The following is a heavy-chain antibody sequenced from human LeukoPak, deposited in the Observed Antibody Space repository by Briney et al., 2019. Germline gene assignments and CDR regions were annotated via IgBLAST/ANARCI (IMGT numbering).Heavy chain of an antibody. CDR1: GFIFSSYA. V-gene: IGHV3-23*01. CDR2: ISATGGST. Sequence: GGSLRLSCAASGFIFSSYAMSWVRQAPGKGLEWVSSISATGGSTYYADSVKGRSTISRDNSKTTLYLQMNSLRAEDTAVYYCAKGSSTYSITSYWYFDLWGRGTLVTVSS. D-gene: IGHD6-13*01. CDR3: AKGSSTYSITSYWYFDL. J-gene: IGHJ2*01.